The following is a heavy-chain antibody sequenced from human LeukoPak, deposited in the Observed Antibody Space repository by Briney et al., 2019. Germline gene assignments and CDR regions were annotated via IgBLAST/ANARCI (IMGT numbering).Heavy chain of an antibody. CDR3: VRNQWVEQYWYFDL. Sequence: PGGSPRLSCAASGFTFSTYAMSWVRQAPGKGLEWVSTISAGGGSTYYADSVKGRFTISRDNSKYTLYLQMNSLRAEDTAVYYCVRNQWVEQYWYFDLWGRGTLVTVSS. CDR1: GFTFSTYA. J-gene: IGHJ2*01. CDR2: ISAGGGST. D-gene: IGHD1/OR15-1a*01. V-gene: IGHV3-23*01.